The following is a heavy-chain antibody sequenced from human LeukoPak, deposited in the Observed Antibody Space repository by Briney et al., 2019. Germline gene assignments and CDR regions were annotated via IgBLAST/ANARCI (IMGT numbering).Heavy chain of an antibody. V-gene: IGHV4-34*01. D-gene: IGHD3-10*01. CDR2: INHSGST. J-gene: IGHJ5*02. CDR3: ARGKRGPYYYGSGLFDP. Sequence: PSETLSLTCAVYGGSFSGYYWSWIRQPPGKGLEWIGEINHSGSTNYNPSLKSRVTISVDTSKNQFSLKLSSVTAADTAVYYCARGKRGPYYYGSGLFDPWGQGTLVTVSS. CDR1: GGSFSGYY.